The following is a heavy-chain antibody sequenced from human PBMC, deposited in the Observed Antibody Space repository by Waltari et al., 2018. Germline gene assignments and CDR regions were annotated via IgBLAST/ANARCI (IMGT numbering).Heavy chain of an antibody. Sequence: QVQLVQSGAEVKKPGASVKVSCKASGYTFTGYYMHWVRQAPGQGLEWMGKIHPDSGGKKYAQNFQGRVAMTRDTSISPAYMELSRLRSDDTAVYYCARGYGSSNWYFDLWGRGTLVTVSS. D-gene: IGHD6-6*01. CDR2: IHPDSGGK. V-gene: IGHV1-2*02. CDR3: ARGYGSSNWYFDL. J-gene: IGHJ2*01. CDR1: GYTFTGYY.